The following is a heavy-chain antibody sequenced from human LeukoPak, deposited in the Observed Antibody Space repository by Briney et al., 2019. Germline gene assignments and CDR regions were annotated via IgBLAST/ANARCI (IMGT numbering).Heavy chain of an antibody. J-gene: IGHJ3*02. CDR1: GYSFTSYW. V-gene: IGHV5-51*01. CDR2: IYPGDSDT. CDR3: ARHKHYGAKDAFDI. D-gene: IGHD4-17*01. Sequence: GASLQISSKGSGYSFTSYWIGWVRQRPGKGLEWMGIIYPGDSDTRYSPSFQGQVTISADKSINTAYLQWSSLKASDTAMYYCARHKHYGAKDAFDIWGQGTMVTVSS.